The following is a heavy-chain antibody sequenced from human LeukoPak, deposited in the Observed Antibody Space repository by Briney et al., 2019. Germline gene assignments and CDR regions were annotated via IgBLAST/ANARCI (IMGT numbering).Heavy chain of an antibody. J-gene: IGHJ4*02. CDR2: ISSNGDST. Sequence: GGSLRLSCSASGFTFRTYAMHWVSQAPGKGLEYVSAISSNGDSTYYADSVKGRFTISRDNSRNTVYLQMSSLRADDTAVYYCVKDWFGDFWGQGTLVTVSS. V-gene: IGHV3-64D*06. CDR1: GFTFRTYA. D-gene: IGHD3-10*01. CDR3: VKDWFGDF.